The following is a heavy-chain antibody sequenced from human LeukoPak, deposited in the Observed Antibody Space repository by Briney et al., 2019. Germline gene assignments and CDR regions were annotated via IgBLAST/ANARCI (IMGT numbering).Heavy chain of an antibody. V-gene: IGHV1-2*02. J-gene: IGHJ4*02. CDR3: ARDRPLRD. D-gene: IGHD3-9*01. CDR1: GYTFTAYY. CDR2: INPNSGDT. Sequence: GASVKVSCKASGYTFTAYYMHWVRQAPGQGLEWMGWINPNSGDTTYAQNFQGSVTMTSDTSISTAYMELTRLRSDDTAVYYCARDRPLRDWGQGTLVTVSS.